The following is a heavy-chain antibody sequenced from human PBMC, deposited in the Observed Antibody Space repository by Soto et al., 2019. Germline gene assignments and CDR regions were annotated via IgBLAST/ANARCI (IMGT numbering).Heavy chain of an antibody. Sequence: LRLSCAASGFTFSTYGMHWVRQAPGKGLEWVAFIQYHGINKDYADSVKGRFTISRDNSRNTLYLQMNSLRAEDTAVYYCARGLDYDSSGYYLDFWGQGALVTVSS. CDR3: ARGLDYDSSGYYLDF. V-gene: IGHV3-33*05. CDR2: IQYHGINK. CDR1: GFTFSTYG. D-gene: IGHD3-22*01. J-gene: IGHJ4*02.